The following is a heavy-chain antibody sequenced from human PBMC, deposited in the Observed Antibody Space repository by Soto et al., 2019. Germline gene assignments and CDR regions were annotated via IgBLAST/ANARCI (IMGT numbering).Heavy chain of an antibody. CDR1: GYTFTAYY. D-gene: IGHD3-10*01. Sequence: QVQLVQSGAELKEPGDSVRVSCEASGYTFTAYYIHWVRQAPGQGLEWMGWINPRFGDTSYAQDFQDRVSMTRDTSISTVYMELSRLTPDDTAIYYCARNMDYYYGPGSGNGHGFWGQGTTVTVFS. J-gene: IGHJ6*02. V-gene: IGHV1-2*02. CDR2: INPRFGDT. CDR3: ARNMDYYYGPGSGNGHGF.